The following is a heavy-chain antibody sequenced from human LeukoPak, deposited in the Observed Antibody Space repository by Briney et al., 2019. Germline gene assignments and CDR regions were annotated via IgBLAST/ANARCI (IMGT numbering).Heavy chain of an antibody. V-gene: IGHV3-23*01. CDR1: GFTFSSYA. D-gene: IGHD6-13*01. J-gene: IGHJ6*02. CDR2: ISGSGGST. CDR3: AKGQGDQQLVLYYFYHGMDV. Sequence: GGCLRLSCAASGFTFSSYAMSWVRQAPGKGLEWVSAISGSGGSTYYADSVKGRFTISRDNSKNTLYLQANSLRAEDTAVYYCAKGQGDQQLVLYYFYHGMDVWGQGTTVIVSS.